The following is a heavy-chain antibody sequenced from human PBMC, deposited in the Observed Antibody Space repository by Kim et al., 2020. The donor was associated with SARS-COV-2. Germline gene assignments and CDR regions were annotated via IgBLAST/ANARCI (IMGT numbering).Heavy chain of an antibody. D-gene: IGHD3-10*01. V-gene: IGHV1-18*01. Sequence: NYAQKLQGRVTMTTDTSTSTAYMELRSLRSDDTAVYYCARTWFGRWGMDVWGQGTTVTVSS. CDR3: ARTWFGRWGMDV. J-gene: IGHJ6*02.